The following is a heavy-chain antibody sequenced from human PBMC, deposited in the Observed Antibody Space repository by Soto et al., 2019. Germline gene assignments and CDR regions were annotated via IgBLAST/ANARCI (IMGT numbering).Heavy chain of an antibody. Sequence: EVQLLESGGGLVQPGGSLRLSCAASGFTFSTYAMNWVRQAPGKGLEWVSGISGRGDSTYYADSVKGRFTVSRDNSKNTLYLQMNSLRAEDTGVFYCAKARSSGWSLDYWGQGTLVTVSS. D-gene: IGHD6-19*01. V-gene: IGHV3-23*01. J-gene: IGHJ4*02. CDR3: AKARSSGWSLDY. CDR1: GFTFSTYA. CDR2: ISGRGDST.